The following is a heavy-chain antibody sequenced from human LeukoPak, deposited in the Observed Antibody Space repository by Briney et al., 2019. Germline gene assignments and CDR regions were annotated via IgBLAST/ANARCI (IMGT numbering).Heavy chain of an antibody. CDR2: IYYSGST. CDR3: ARLSGDYVGFDY. J-gene: IGHJ4*02. D-gene: IGHD4-17*01. V-gene: IGHV4-59*08. Sequence: SETLSLTCTVSGGSISSYYWSWIRQPPGKGLEWIGYIYYSGSTNYNPSLKSRVTISVDTSKNQFSLKLSSVTAADTAVYYCARLSGDYVGFDYWGQGTLVTVSS. CDR1: GGSISSYY.